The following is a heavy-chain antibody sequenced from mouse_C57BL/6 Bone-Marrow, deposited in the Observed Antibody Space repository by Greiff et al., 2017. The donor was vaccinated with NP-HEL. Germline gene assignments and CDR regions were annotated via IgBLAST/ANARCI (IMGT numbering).Heavy chain of an antibody. Sequence: EVQLQQSGPGLVKPSQSLSLTCSVTGYSITSGYYWNWIRQFPGNKLEWMGYISYDGSNNYNPSLKNRISITRDTSKNQFFLKLNSVTTEDTATYYCARDLLGPDYWGQGTTLTVSS. D-gene: IGHD4-1*01. CDR2: ISYDGSN. CDR1: GYSITSGYY. CDR3: ARDLLGPDY. V-gene: IGHV3-6*01. J-gene: IGHJ2*01.